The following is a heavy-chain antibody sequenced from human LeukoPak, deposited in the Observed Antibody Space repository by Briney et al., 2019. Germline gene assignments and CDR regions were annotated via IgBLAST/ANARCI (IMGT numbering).Heavy chain of an antibody. D-gene: IGHD5-18*01. CDR1: GFIFDHFG. CDR3: AKDRGYSLVYYFDY. J-gene: IGHJ4*02. V-gene: IGHV3-23*01. CDR2: ISGSGGST. Sequence: GGSLRLSCATSGFIFDHFGMNWVRQVPGKGLEWVSAISGSGGSTYYADSVKGRFTISRDNSKNTLYLQMNSLRAEDTAVYYCAKDRGYSLVYYFDYWGQGTLVTVSS.